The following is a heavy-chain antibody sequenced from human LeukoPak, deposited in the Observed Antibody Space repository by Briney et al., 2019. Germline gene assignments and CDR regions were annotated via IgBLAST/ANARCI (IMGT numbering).Heavy chain of an antibody. V-gene: IGHV3-7*01. CDR2: MNPDGSLK. Sequence: PGGSLRLSCAVSGFTFSDYWMSWVRQAPGRGPEWVANMNPDGSLKYYVDSVKGRFTISRDNSKNLLYLHMNSLRAEDTAVYDCARDPRQSHREYTVGDFWGQGSLVTVSS. CDR1: GFTFSDYW. D-gene: IGHD1-14*01. CDR3: ARDPRQSHREYTVGDF. J-gene: IGHJ4*02.